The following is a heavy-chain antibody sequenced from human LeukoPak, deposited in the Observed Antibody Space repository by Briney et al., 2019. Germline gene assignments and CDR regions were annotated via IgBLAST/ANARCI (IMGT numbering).Heavy chain of an antibody. CDR1: GFTFSSYN. V-gene: IGHV3-21*01. J-gene: IGHJ6*02. D-gene: IGHD3-10*01. CDR3: ARVNGSGYYYYYGMDV. Sequence: PGGSLRLSCAASGFTFSSYNMNWVRQAPGKGLEWVSSISSRSNSIYYADSVRGRFTISRDNAKNSLYLQMNSLRAEDTAVYYCARVNGSGYYYYYGMDVWGQGTTVTVSS. CDR2: ISSRSNSI.